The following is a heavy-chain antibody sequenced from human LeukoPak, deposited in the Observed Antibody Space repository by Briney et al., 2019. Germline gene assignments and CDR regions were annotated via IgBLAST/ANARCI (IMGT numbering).Heavy chain of an antibody. CDR2: IYTSGST. CDR3: ARVAYTYYYDSSGYPGRYYFDY. D-gene: IGHD3-22*01. CDR1: GGSFSGYY. Sequence: SETLSLTCAVYGGSFSGYYWSWIRQPPGKGLEWIGRIYTSGSTNYNPSLKSRVTMSVDTSKNQFSLKLSSVTAADTAVYYCARVAYTYYYDSSGYPGRYYFDYWGQGTLVTVSS. J-gene: IGHJ4*02. V-gene: IGHV4-59*10.